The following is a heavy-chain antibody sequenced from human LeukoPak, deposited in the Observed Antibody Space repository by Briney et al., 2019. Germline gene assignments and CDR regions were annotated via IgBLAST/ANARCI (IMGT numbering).Heavy chain of an antibody. J-gene: IGHJ4*02. V-gene: IGHV1-2*02. CDR2: VNPHSGDT. D-gene: IGHD3-22*01. Sequence: ASVKVSCKASGYTFTNHYMHWVRQARGQGLEWMGWVNPHSGDTNYAQKFQGRVIMTRDTSISTAYMELSSLRSDDTAMYYCARAQYYYDSSGYYLAPDYWGQGTLVTVSS. CDR1: GYTFTNHY. CDR3: ARAQYYYDSSGYYLAPDY.